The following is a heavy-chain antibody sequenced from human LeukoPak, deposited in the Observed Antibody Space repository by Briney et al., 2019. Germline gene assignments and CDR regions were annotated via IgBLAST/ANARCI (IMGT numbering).Heavy chain of an antibody. D-gene: IGHD2-8*01. J-gene: IGHJ4*02. V-gene: IGHV3-23*01. CDR1: GFTFSSYA. CDR2: ISDTGGST. CDR3: AKDTSIGRYCTNGVCSPFDY. Sequence: GGSLRLSCAASGFTFSSYAMTWVRQAPGKGLEWVSAISDTGGSTYDADSVKGRFTISRDNPKNTLYLQMNSLRAEDTAVYYCAKDTSIGRYCTNGVCSPFDYWGQGTLVTVSS.